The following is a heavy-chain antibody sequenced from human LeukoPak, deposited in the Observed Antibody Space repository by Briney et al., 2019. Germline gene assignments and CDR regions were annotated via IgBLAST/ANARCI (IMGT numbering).Heavy chain of an antibody. J-gene: IGHJ4*02. CDR2: SSGSGDRR. CDR1: GINFNTYV. CDR3: ARETGSAVGSTDFDY. V-gene: IGHV3-23*01. Sequence: GGSLRLSCVDSGINFNTYVMNWVRQAPGKGLEWVASSSGSGDRRYYADSVKGRFTISRDNSKNTLYLQMNSLRAEDTAVYYCARETGSAVGSTDFDYWGQGTLVTVSS. D-gene: IGHD4-17*01.